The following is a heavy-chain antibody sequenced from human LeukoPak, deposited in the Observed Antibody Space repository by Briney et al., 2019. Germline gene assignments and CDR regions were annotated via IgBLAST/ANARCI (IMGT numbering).Heavy chain of an antibody. D-gene: IGHD3-22*01. CDR2: FFYRGST. CDR1: GGPIRSYY. J-gene: IGHJ6*02. Sequence: SETLSLTCPVPGGPIRSYYWGWIRQPPGKGMEGIGDFFYRGSTNYNPSLKSRVTISVDTSKNQFSLKLSSVTAADTAVYYCARSGDSSGYYYYYYGMDVWGQGTTVTVSS. V-gene: IGHV4-59*01. CDR3: ARSGDSSGYYYYYYGMDV.